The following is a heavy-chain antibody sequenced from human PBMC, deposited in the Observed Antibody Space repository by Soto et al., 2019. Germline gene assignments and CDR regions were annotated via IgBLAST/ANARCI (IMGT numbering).Heavy chain of an antibody. CDR1: GYTFTSYG. Sequence: ASVKVSCKASGYTFTSYGINWVRQAPGRGLEWMGWMNPGNGNTKYSQQFQGRVIIDRDTSASTAYMELSSLRSEDTAVYYCARGGYFDSSNYLAYWGLGTPVTVSS. CDR2: MNPGNGNT. CDR3: ARGGYFDSSNYLAY. J-gene: IGHJ4*02. V-gene: IGHV1-3*01. D-gene: IGHD3-22*01.